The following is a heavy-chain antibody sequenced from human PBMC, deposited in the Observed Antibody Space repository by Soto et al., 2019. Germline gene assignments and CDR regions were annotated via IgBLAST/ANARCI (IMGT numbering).Heavy chain of an antibody. V-gene: IGHV3-9*01. CDR1: GFTFDDYA. CDR3: ARGGLYGSYYYYGMAV. CDR2: ISWNSGSI. Sequence: EVQLVESGGGLVQPGRSLRLSCAASGFTFDDYAMHWVRQAPGKGLEWVSGISWNSGSIGYADSVKGRFTISRDNAKNSLYLQMNSLRAEDTALYYCARGGLYGSYYYYGMAVWGQGTTVTVSS. D-gene: IGHD2-15*01. J-gene: IGHJ6*02.